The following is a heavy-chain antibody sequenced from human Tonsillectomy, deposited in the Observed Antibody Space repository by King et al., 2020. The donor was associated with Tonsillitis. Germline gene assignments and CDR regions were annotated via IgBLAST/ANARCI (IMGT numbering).Heavy chain of an antibody. V-gene: IGHV4-34*01. Sequence: VQLQQWGAGLLKPSEPLSLTCAVYGGSFSDYYWSWIRQPPGKGLEWIGEFSHSGSSNYNPSLKSRVTISVDTSKNQFSLKLTSVTAADTAVYYCARVTTMVRAPLPNWYFDLWGRGTLVTVSS. J-gene: IGHJ2*01. CDR3: ARVTTMVRAPLPNWYFDL. CDR1: GGSFSDYY. CDR2: FSHSGSS. D-gene: IGHD3-10*01.